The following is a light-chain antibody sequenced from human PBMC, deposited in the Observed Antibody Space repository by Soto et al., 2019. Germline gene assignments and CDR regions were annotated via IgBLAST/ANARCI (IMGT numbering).Light chain of an antibody. J-gene: IGKJ4*01. CDR1: QGISSY. CDR2: AAS. Sequence: DIQLTQSPSFLSASVGDRVTITCRASQGISSYLAWYQQKPGKAPKLLIYAASTLQSGVPSRFSGSGSGTEFTLTISSLQPEYFATYYCQQVYSYPLTFGGGTKVEIK. CDR3: QQVYSYPLT. V-gene: IGKV1-9*01.